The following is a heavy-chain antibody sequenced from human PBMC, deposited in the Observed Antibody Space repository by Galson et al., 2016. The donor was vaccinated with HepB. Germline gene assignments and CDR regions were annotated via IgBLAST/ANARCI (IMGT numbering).Heavy chain of an antibody. Sequence: SLRLSCAASGFIFSSYWMSWVRQAPGKGLEWVANIKQDGSDKYYMDSVKGRFTISRDNSKNTLYLQLNGLRGDDSAVYYCAKTSPYGTSWAGAFDVWGQGTVVTVSS. D-gene: IGHD3-10*01. CDR3: AKTSPYGTSWAGAFDV. CDR1: GFIFSSYW. J-gene: IGHJ3*01. CDR2: IKQDGSDK. V-gene: IGHV3-7*03.